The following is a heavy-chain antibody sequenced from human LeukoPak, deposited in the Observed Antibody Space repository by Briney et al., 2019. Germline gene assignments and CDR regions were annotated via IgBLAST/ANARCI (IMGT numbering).Heavy chain of an antibody. CDR3: AKSNTTSWCSFDY. V-gene: IGHV3-23*01. J-gene: IGHJ4*02. CDR1: GFIFSSYA. D-gene: IGHD6-13*01. CDR2: ISGSGNTT. Sequence: GGSLRLSCAAPGFIFSSYAMSWVRQAPGKGLEWVSTISGSGNTTYYAGCVKGRFTISRDNTKNTLYLQMDSLRAEDTALYFCAKSNTTSWCSFDYWGQGTLVSVSS.